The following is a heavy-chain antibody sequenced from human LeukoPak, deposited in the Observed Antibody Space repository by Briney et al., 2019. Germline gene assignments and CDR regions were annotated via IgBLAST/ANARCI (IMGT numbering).Heavy chain of an antibody. V-gene: IGHV5-51*01. CDR2: IYPGDSDT. J-gene: IGHJ4*02. D-gene: IGHD5-24*01. Sequence: GESPKISCKGSGYSFTSYWIGWVRQMPGKGLEWMGIIYPGDSDTRCGPSFKGQVTISADKSISTAYLQWSSQKASDTAMYYCARPGRDDYNPFFDYWGQGTLVTVSS. CDR3: ARPGRDDYNPFFDY. CDR1: GYSFTSYW.